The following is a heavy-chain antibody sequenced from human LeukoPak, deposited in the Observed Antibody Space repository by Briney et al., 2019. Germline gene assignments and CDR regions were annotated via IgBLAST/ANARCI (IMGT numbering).Heavy chain of an antibody. CDR3: ARDGVVAAAMGLDY. Sequence: PSETLSLTCAVSGDSISSNNWWSWVRQPPGKGLEWIGEIYHSGSTNYNPSLKSRVTISVDTSKNQFSLKLSSVTAADTAVYYCARDGVVAAAMGLDYWGQGTLVTVSS. D-gene: IGHD2-15*01. CDR2: IYHSGST. CDR1: GDSISSNNW. V-gene: IGHV4-4*02. J-gene: IGHJ4*02.